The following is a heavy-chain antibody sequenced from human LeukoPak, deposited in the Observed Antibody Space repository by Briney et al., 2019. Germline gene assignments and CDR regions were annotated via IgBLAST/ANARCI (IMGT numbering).Heavy chain of an antibody. V-gene: IGHV1-69*02. CDR2: IIPILGIA. CDR3: ASTGDSSSDDRFDY. D-gene: IGHD6-6*01. J-gene: IGHJ4*02. CDR1: GGTFSSYT. Sequence: SVKVSCKASGGTFSSYTISWVRQAPGQGLEWMGRIIPILGIANYAQKFQGRVTITADKSTSTAYMELSSLRSDDTAVYYCASTGDSSSDDRFDYGGQGLLVTVSS.